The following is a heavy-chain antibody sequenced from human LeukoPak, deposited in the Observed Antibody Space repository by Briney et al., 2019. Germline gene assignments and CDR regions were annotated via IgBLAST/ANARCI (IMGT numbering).Heavy chain of an antibody. J-gene: IGHJ4*02. CDR3: AKDLKLGTHPFDY. CDR1: GFTFSSYA. D-gene: IGHD7-27*01. Sequence: GGSLRLSCAASGFTFSSYAMSWVRQAPGKGLEWVSAISGSGGSTYYADSVKGWFTISRDNSKNTLYLQMNSLRAEDTAVYYCAKDLKLGTHPFDYWGQGTLVTVSS. CDR2: ISGSGGST. V-gene: IGHV3-23*01.